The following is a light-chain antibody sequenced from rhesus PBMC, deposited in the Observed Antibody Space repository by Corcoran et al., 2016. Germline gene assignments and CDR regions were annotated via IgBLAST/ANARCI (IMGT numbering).Light chain of an antibody. CDR1: TGAVTSANF. Sequence: QAVVTQEPSMTVSPGGTVTLTCGSSTGAVTSANFPDWFQQIPGQVPRGLIYNTNNRHSWTPARFSGSLTGGKAALSLSGAQPEDEADYYCLLFHSEFYVFGSGTRLTVL. V-gene: IGLV7-76*01. CDR3: LLFHSEFYV. CDR2: NTN. J-gene: IGLJ1*01.